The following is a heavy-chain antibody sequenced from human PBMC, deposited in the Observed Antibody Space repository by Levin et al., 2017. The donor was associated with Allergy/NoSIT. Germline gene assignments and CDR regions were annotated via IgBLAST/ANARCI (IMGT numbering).Heavy chain of an antibody. V-gene: IGHV3-30-3*01. CDR1: GFTLRSHG. CDR3: AREQGSGFDRTADH. Sequence: GGSLRLSCAASGFTLRSHGMHWVRQAPGKGLEWLSVITYGGGSKYYSDSAKGRFTVSRDDSKNTLLLQMTSLTTADTGVYFCAREQGSGFDRTADHWGQGTLVTVSS. J-gene: IGHJ4*02. CDR2: ITYGGGSK. D-gene: IGHD6-19*01.